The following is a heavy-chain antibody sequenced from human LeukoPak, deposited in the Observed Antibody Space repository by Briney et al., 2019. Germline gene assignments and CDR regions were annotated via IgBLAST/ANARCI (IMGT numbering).Heavy chain of an antibody. CDR1: GGTFSSYA. V-gene: IGHV1-69*05. J-gene: IGHJ6*03. CDR2: IIPIFGTA. CDR3: ARSWVELRLGELSLYNGGYYYYYMDV. D-gene: IGHD3-16*02. Sequence: ASVKVSCKASGGTFSSYAISWVRQAPGQRLEWMGGIIPIFGTANYAQKFQGRVTITTDESTSTAYMELSSLRSEDTAVYYCARSWVELRLGELSLYNGGYYYYYMDVWGKGTTVTVSS.